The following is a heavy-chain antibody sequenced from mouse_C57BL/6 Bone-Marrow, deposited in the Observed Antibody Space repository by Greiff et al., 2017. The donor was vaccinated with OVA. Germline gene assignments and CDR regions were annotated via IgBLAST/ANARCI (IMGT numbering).Heavy chain of an antibody. Sequence: VQLQQPGAELVKPGASVKLSCKASGYTFTSYWMQWVNQRPGQGLEWIGEIDPSDSYTNYNQKFKGKATLTVDTSSSTAYMQRSSLTSEDSAVYYCAREGYYGSSYVYFDVWGTGTTVTVSS. CDR3: AREGYYGSSYVYFDV. CDR2: IDPSDSYT. J-gene: IGHJ1*03. D-gene: IGHD1-1*01. CDR1: GYTFTSYW. V-gene: IGHV1-50*01.